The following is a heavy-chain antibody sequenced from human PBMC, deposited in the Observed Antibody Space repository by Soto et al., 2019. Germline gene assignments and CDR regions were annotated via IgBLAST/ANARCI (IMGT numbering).Heavy chain of an antibody. CDR2: IYYSGST. J-gene: IGHJ5*02. CDR3: ARDRSAEIFGVAPNNWFDT. Sequence: SETLSLTCTVSGGSISSYYWSWIRQPPGKGLEWIGYIYYSGSTNYNPSLKSRVTISVDTSKNQFSLKLSSVTAADTAVYYCARDRSAEIFGVAPNNWFDTWGQGTLATVSS. CDR1: GGSISSYY. D-gene: IGHD3-3*01. V-gene: IGHV4-59*01.